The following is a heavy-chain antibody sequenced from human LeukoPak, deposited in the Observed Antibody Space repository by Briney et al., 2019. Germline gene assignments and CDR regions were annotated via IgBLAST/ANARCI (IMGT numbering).Heavy chain of an antibody. CDR1: GFTFSSYS. Sequence: PGGSLRLSCAASGFTFSSYSMNRVRQAPGKGLEWVSSISSSSSYIYYADSVKGRFTISRDNAKNSLYLQMNSLRAEDTAVYYCARGRKHIVVVTAPPGYWGQGTLVTVSS. D-gene: IGHD2-21*02. V-gene: IGHV3-21*01. CDR2: ISSSSSYI. CDR3: ARGRKHIVVVTAPPGY. J-gene: IGHJ4*02.